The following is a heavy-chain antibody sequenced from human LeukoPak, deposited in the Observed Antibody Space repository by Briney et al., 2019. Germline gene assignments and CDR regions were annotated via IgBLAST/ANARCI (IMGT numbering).Heavy chain of an antibody. Sequence: GGSLRLSCAASGFTFSSYWMSWVRQAPGKGLEWEANIKQDGSEKYYVDSVKGRFTISRDNAKNSLYLQMNSLRAEDTAVYYCARDRESLDYVWGSYRFFDYWGQGTLVTVSS. D-gene: IGHD3-16*02. V-gene: IGHV3-7*03. CDR1: GFTFSSYW. CDR2: IKQDGSEK. J-gene: IGHJ4*02. CDR3: ARDRESLDYVWGSYRFFDY.